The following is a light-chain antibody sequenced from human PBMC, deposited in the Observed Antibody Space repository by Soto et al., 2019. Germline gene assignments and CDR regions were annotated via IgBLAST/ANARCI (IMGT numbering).Light chain of an antibody. CDR1: QSISSN. V-gene: IGKV3-15*01. J-gene: IGKJ1*01. CDR2: RTS. CDR3: QQHNKWPRT. Sequence: EIVMTQSPATLSVSPGERATLSCRASQSISSNLAWYQQKPGQAPRLLMFRTSSRATGFPARFSGSGSGTEFNLTISSLQSEDFAVYYCQQHNKWPRTFGQGTKVEI.